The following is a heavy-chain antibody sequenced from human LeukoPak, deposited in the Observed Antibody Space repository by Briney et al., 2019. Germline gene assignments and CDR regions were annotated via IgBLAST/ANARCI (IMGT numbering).Heavy chain of an antibody. D-gene: IGHD2-8*01. CDR2: MNPNSGNT. CDR3: ARQVNAEGSFDY. CDR1: GYTFTSYD. V-gene: IGHV1-8*03. Sequence: ASVKVSCKASGYTFTSYDINWVRQAPGQGLEWMGWMNPNSGNTGYAQRFQGRVTITRNTSISTAYMELSSLRSDDTAVYYCARQVNAEGSFDYWGQGTLVTVSS. J-gene: IGHJ4*02.